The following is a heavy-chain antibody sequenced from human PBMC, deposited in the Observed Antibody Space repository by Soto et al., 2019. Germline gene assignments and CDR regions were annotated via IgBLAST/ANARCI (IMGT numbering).Heavy chain of an antibody. V-gene: IGHV2-5*02. Sequence: QFTLKESGPTLVKPTQTLTLTCTFSGFSLSTSGVGVGWIRQPPGKALEWLALIYWDDDKRYSPSLKSRLTITKDTSKNQVVLTMTNMDPVDTATYYCALTYYGSGSYYNVRWFDPWGQGTLVTVSS. J-gene: IGHJ5*02. CDR1: GFSLSTSGVG. D-gene: IGHD3-10*01. CDR2: IYWDDDK. CDR3: ALTYYGSGSYYNVRWFDP.